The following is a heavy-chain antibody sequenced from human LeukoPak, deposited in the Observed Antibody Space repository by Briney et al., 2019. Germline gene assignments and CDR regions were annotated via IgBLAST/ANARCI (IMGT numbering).Heavy chain of an antibody. CDR3: ARDPAVAGSGWFDP. CDR2: IKQDGSEK. V-gene: IGHV3-7*01. J-gene: IGHJ5*02. D-gene: IGHD6-19*01. CDR1: GFTFSSYW. Sequence: GGSLRLSCAASGFTFSSYWMSWVRQAPGKGLEWVANIKQDGSEKYYVDSVKGRFTISRDNAKNSLYLQMNSLRAEDTAVYYCARDPAVAGSGWFDPWGQGTLVTVSS.